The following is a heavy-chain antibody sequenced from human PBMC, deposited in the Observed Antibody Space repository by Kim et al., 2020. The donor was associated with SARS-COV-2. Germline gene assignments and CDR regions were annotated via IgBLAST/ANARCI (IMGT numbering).Heavy chain of an antibody. Sequence: GGSLRLSCAASGFTVSSNYMSWVRQAPGKGLEWVSVIYGGGSTYYADSVKGRFTISRDNSKNTLYLQMNSLRAEDTDVYYCARGILAAAGDDYWGQGTLVTVSS. CDR2: IYGGGST. CDR3: ARGILAAAGDDY. CDR1: GFTVSSNY. D-gene: IGHD6-13*01. V-gene: IGHV3-53*01. J-gene: IGHJ4*02.